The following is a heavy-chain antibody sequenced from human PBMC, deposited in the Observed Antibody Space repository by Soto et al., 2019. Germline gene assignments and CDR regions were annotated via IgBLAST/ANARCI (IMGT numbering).Heavy chain of an antibody. CDR3: ARVYSSGSDY. Sequence: GESLKISCKGSGYSFTTYWIGWLRQMPVKGLEWMGIIYPGDSDTKYSPSFQGQVTISADKCINTAYLQWSSLQASDSAMYYCARVYSSGSDYWGQGTLVTVSS. V-gene: IGHV5-51*01. CDR2: IYPGDSDT. CDR1: GYSFTTYW. D-gene: IGHD6-19*01. J-gene: IGHJ4*02.